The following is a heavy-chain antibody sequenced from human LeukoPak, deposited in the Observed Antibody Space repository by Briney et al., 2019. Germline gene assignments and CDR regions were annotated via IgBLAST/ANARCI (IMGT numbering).Heavy chain of an antibody. Sequence: SETLSLTCTVSGGSINTYYWSWIRQPPGKGLEWIGYIYYSGSTNYNPSLKSRVTISVDTSKNQFSLKLSSVTAADTAVYYCARDDYGDYVGAFDIWGQGTMVTVSS. CDR3: ARDDYGDYVGAFDI. V-gene: IGHV4-59*01. J-gene: IGHJ3*02. CDR2: IYYSGST. D-gene: IGHD4-17*01. CDR1: GGSINTYY.